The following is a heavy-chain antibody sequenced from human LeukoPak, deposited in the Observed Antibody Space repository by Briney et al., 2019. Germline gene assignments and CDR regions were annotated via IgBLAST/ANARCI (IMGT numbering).Heavy chain of an antibody. V-gene: IGHV3-30*03. CDR1: GFTFSNYG. J-gene: IGHJ4*02. D-gene: IGHD3-22*01. CDR2: ISYDGSKE. CDR3: TRLNYYDISGHYYSDY. Sequence: GGSLRLSCAASGFTFSNYGMSWVRQAPGKGLEWVALISYDGSKEYYADSVKGRFTISRDNSKNTLYLLMNSLKTEDTAVYYCTRLNYYDISGHYYSDYWGQGTLVTVSS.